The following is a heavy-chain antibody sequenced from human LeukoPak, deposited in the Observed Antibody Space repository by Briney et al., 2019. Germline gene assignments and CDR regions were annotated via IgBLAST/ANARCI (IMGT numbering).Heavy chain of an antibody. V-gene: IGHV3-23*01. J-gene: IGHJ4*02. CDR3: ARVSALRSSGWFGVFDF. Sequence: GGSLRLSCAASGFTFTYFTMTWVRQAPGKGLEWVSGISGSDTSTYSADSVKGRFTISWDDSQSTLYLHMNSLRAEDTAIYYCARVSALRSSGWFGVFDFWGQGTLVTVSS. D-gene: IGHD6-19*01. CDR2: ISGSDTST. CDR1: GFTFTYFT.